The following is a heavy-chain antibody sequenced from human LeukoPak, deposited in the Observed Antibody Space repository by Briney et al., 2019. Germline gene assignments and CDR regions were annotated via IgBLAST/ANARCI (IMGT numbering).Heavy chain of an antibody. CDR1: GYTFTSYY. J-gene: IGHJ4*02. Sequence: ASVKVSCKASGYTFTSYYMHWVRQAPGQGLEWMGVINPGDGSTIYAQKFRGRFTMTTDTSTSTVYMELSSLRSDDTAVYYCARDCGITFGGAPLYYFDYWGQGTLVTVSS. V-gene: IGHV1-46*01. D-gene: IGHD3-16*01. CDR2: INPGDGST. CDR3: ARDCGITFGGAPLYYFDY.